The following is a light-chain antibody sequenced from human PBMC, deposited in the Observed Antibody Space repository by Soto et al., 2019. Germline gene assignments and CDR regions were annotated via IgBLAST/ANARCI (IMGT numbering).Light chain of an antibody. CDR1: SSDVGGYNY. CDR2: EVS. J-gene: IGLJ2*01. CDR3: SSYAGSNSVV. Sequence: QSVLTQPPSASGSPGQSVTISCTGMSSDVGGYNYVSWYQQHPGKAPKLMIYEVSKRPSGVPDRFSGSKSGNTASLTVSGLQAEDEADYYCSSYAGSNSVVFGGGTQL. V-gene: IGLV2-8*01.